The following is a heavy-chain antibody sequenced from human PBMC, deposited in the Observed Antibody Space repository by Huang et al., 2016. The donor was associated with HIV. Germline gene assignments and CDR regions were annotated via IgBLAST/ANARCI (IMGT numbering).Heavy chain of an antibody. J-gene: IGHJ4*02. V-gene: IGHV3-15*01. Sequence: EVQLVESGGGLVKPGGSLRLSCAASGFPFKDAWMSWVRQTPGKGLEWVGIIKTKEDGGTTDYAAPVKGRFSMSRDDSKNTVYLQMNSLKSEDTAVYYCTTWARTSAGGNWGQGTLVSVSS. D-gene: IGHD6-25*01. CDR3: TTWARTSAGGN. CDR2: IKTKEDGGTT. CDR1: GFPFKDAW.